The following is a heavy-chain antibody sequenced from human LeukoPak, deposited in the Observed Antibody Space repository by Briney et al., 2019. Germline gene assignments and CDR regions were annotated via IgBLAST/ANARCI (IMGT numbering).Heavy chain of an antibody. Sequence: PGGSLRLSCAASGFTFGDYALHWVRQAPGKGLEWVSGITWNSDSIDYADSVKGRFTISRDNAKNSLYLQMNSLRAEDMALYYCAQSTSGSFYYFEYWGQGTLVTVSS. CDR3: AQSTSGSFYYFEY. V-gene: IGHV3-9*03. J-gene: IGHJ4*02. CDR2: ITWNSDSI. CDR1: GFTFGDYA. D-gene: IGHD3-22*01.